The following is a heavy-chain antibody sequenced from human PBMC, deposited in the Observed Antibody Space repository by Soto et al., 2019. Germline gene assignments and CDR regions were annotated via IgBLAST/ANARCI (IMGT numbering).Heavy chain of an antibody. CDR3: SAQRIAQGQYEDY. CDR2: THFTWLS. Sequence: QVQLRESGPGLVKPSQTLSLICTVSGASMTSGSYYWTWIRQHPVRGLEWIGYTHFTWLSYVNPSRQSRVSLPTDTSKNLLSLKLTSVTSADAAMYYCSAQRIAQGQYEDYWGQGTRVTVSS. D-gene: IGHD2-21*01. V-gene: IGHV4-31*03. CDR1: GASMTSGSYY. J-gene: IGHJ4*02.